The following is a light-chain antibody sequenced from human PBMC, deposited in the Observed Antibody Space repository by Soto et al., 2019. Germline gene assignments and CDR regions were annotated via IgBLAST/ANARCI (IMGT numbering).Light chain of an antibody. J-gene: IGKJ2*01. Sequence: DIQMTQSPSTLTSSVGDRVTITYRASQRISSWLAWYQQKPGTAPKLLISKASGLQSGVPSRFSGLGSGTEFSLIISNLQPNDSATYYCQQYNSYPYTFGQGTNLEIK. CDR2: KAS. CDR3: QQYNSYPYT. CDR1: QRISSW. V-gene: IGKV1-5*03.